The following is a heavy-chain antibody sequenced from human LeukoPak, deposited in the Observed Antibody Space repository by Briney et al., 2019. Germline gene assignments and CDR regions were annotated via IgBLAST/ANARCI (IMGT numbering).Heavy chain of an antibody. D-gene: IGHD3-22*01. CDR1: GGTFSSYA. J-gene: IGHJ4*02. CDR3: ARDLTYYYDSSGYDY. V-gene: IGHV1-69*13. CDR2: IIPIFGTA. Sequence: ASVKVSCKASGGTFSSYAISWVRQAPGQGLEWMGGIIPIFGTANYAQKFQGRVTITADESTSTAYMELSSLRSEDTAVHYCARDLTYYYDSSGYDYWGQGTLVTVSS.